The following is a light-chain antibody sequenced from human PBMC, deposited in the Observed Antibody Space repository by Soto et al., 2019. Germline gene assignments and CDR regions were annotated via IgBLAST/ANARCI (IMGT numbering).Light chain of an antibody. CDR2: GAS. Sequence: EIVMTHSPATLSVSPGERATLSCRASQSVSSNLAWYQQNSGQAPRLLIYGASTRATGIPARFSGSGSGTEFTLTISSLQSEDFAVYYCQQYNNWPPLTFGAGTKVEIK. CDR1: QSVSSN. V-gene: IGKV3-15*01. J-gene: IGKJ4*01. CDR3: QQYNNWPPLT.